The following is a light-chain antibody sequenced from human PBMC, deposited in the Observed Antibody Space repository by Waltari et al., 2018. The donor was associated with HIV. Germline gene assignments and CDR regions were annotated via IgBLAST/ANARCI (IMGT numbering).Light chain of an antibody. CDR1: PSVSSP. CDR2: GAS. V-gene: IGKV3-15*01. J-gene: IGKJ4*01. Sequence: EIVMTQSPATLSVSPWERATLSCSASPSVSSPAAWYQQEPGQAPRLLIYGASTRATGIPARFNGSGSVTEFTLTIGSLQSADFAVYYCQQYHNWPLPCGGGTKVEIK. CDR3: QQYHNWPLP.